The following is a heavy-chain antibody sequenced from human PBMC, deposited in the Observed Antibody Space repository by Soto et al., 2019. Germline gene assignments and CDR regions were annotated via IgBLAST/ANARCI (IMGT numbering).Heavy chain of an antibody. CDR2: INHSGST. Sequence: QVQLQQWGAGLLKPSETLSLTCAVYGGSFSGYYWSWIRQPPGKGLEWIGEINHSGSTNYNPSLKSRVTISVDTSKNQFSLKLSSVTAADTAVYYCAREGPRVEVRRVTRWFDPWGQGTLVTVSS. CDR3: AREGPRVEVRRVTRWFDP. J-gene: IGHJ5*02. V-gene: IGHV4-34*01. CDR1: GGSFSGYY. D-gene: IGHD3-10*01.